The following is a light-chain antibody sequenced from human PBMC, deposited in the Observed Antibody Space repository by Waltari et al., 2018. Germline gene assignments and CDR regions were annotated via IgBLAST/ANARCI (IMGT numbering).Light chain of an antibody. V-gene: IGLV3-9*01. CDR3: QVWDSSTTWV. CDR1: NLGIKH. J-gene: IGLJ3*02. CDR2: RDR. Sequence: SYELSQPLSVSVALGQTAHLTCGGKNLGIKHVHWYQKKPGQAPVPVIYRDRSRPSGIPERFSGSNSGNTATLTISRAQAGDEADYYCQVWDSSTTWVFGGGTKLAVL.